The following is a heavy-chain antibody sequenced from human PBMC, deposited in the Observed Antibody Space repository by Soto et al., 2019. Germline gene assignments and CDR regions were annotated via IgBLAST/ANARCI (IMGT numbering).Heavy chain of an antibody. Sequence: GGSLRLSCAASGFTFSSCAMGWVRQAPGKGLEWVSDIIDSGGSTYYADSVKGRFFISRDNTRNMLYLQMNSLRADDTAVYYCAKPRSSLEWPPFDPWGQGTLVTVSS. CDR3: AKPRSSLEWPPFDP. V-gene: IGHV3-23*01. CDR2: IIDSGGST. D-gene: IGHD3-3*01. J-gene: IGHJ5*02. CDR1: GFTFSSCA.